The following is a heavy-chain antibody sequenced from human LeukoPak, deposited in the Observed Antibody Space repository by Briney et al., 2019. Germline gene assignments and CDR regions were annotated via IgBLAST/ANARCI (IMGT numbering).Heavy chain of an antibody. CDR1: GFTFSSYS. D-gene: IGHD3-22*01. CDR3: ARDVADYYDSSGYGIDV. CDR2: ISSSSSYI. Sequence: PGGSLRLSCAASGFTFSSYSMNWVRQAPGKGLEWVSSISSSSSYIYYADSVKGRFTISRDNAKNSLYLQMNSLRAEDTAVYYCARDVADYYDSSGYGIDVWGQGTTVTVSS. J-gene: IGHJ6*02. V-gene: IGHV3-21*01.